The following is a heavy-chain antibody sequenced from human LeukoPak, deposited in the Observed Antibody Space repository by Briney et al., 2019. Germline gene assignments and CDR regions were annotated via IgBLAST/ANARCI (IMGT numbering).Heavy chain of an antibody. D-gene: IGHD1-26*01. CDR3: CGSYTTRPFDY. CDR1: GFTFSSYG. Sequence: GGSLRLSCAASGFTFSSYGMHWVRQAPGKGLEWVAVIWYDGSNKYYADSVKGRFTISRDNSKNTLYLQMNSLRAEDTAVYYCCGSYTTRPFDYWGQGTLVTVSS. CDR2: IWYDGSNK. V-gene: IGHV3-30*02. J-gene: IGHJ4*02.